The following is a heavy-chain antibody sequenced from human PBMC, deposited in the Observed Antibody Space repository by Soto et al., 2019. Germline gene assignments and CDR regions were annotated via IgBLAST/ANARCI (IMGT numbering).Heavy chain of an antibody. J-gene: IGHJ6*02. CDR1: GFTFNNYA. D-gene: IGHD1-26*01. CDR2: LSGSGGST. V-gene: IGHV3-23*01. CDR3: AKELGGSAKRWYGMDV. Sequence: EVQLLESGGGLVQPGGSLRLSCAASGFTFNNYAMTWVRQAPGKGLEWVSSLSGSGGSTDYADSVSGRFTVSRDNSNNTLHLQMSRLRVEDPAIYYCAKELGGSAKRWYGMDVWGQGTTVTVFS.